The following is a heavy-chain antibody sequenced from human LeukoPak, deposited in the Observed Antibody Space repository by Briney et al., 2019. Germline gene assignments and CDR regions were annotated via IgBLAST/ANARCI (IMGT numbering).Heavy chain of an antibody. V-gene: IGHV1-69*05. Sequence: ASVKVACKASGGTFSCYAISWVRQAPGQGLEWMGGIIPIFGTANYAQKFQGRVTITTDESTSTAYMELSSLRSEDTAVYYCARAAPIVVVLAAILGSDWYFGLWGRGTLVTVSS. J-gene: IGHJ2*01. CDR3: ARAAPIVVVLAAILGSDWYFGL. D-gene: IGHD2-2*01. CDR1: GGTFSCYA. CDR2: IIPIFGTA.